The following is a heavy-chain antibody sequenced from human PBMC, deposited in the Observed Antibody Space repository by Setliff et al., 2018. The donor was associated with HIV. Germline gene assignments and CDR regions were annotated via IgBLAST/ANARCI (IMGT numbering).Heavy chain of an antibody. CDR2: IKQDGSEE. CDR1: GFTFSTYW. D-gene: IGHD2-15*01. CDR3: AKDGQGYCSGGSCYPDY. J-gene: IGHJ4*02. V-gene: IGHV3-7*01. Sequence: GGSLRLSCAASGFTFSTYWMIWVRQAPGKGLEWVAKIKQDGSEEYYVDSVKGRFTISRDNAKNSVYLQMNSLGVEDTAMYYCAKDGQGYCSGGSCYPDYWGQGTLVTVSS.